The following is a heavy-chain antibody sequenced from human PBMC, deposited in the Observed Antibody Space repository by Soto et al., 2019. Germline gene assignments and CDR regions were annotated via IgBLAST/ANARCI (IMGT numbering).Heavy chain of an antibody. D-gene: IGHD3-10*01. Sequence: ASVKVSCKASGYTFTSYDINWVRQATGQGLEWMGWMNPNSGNTGYAQKFQGRVTMTRNTSISTAYMELSSLRSEDTAVYYCARVMVRGAMGHYYYYGMDVWGQGTTVTVSS. CDR3: ARVMVRGAMGHYYYYGMDV. CDR2: MNPNSGNT. CDR1: GYTFTSYD. J-gene: IGHJ6*02. V-gene: IGHV1-8*01.